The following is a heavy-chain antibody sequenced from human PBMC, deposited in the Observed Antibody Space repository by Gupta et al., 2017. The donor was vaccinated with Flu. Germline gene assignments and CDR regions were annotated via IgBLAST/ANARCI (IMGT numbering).Heavy chain of an antibody. J-gene: IGHJ5*02. CDR3: ARGVLQKTRTPSYCSGGSCYVWFDP. D-gene: IGHD2-15*01. CDR1: GGTFSSYA. Sequence: QVQLVQSGAEVKKPGSSAKVSCKASGGTFSSYAISWVRQAPGQGLEWMGGIIPIFGTANYAQKFQGRVTITADESTSTAYMELSSLRSEDTAVYYCARGVLQKTRTPSYCSGGSCYVWFDPWGQGTLVTVSS. V-gene: IGHV1-69*01. CDR2: IIPIFGTA.